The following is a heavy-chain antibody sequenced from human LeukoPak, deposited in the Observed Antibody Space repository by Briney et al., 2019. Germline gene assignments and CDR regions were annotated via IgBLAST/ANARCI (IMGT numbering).Heavy chain of an antibody. Sequence: GSLRLSCAASGFTFSSYEMNRIRQPPGKGLEWIGEINHSGSTNYNPSLKSRVTISVDTSKNQFSLKLSSVTAADTAVYYCARTGRLLHYYYYYYMDVWGKGTTVTISS. V-gene: IGHV4-34*01. CDR1: GFTFSSYE. CDR3: ARTGRLLHYYYYYYMDV. J-gene: IGHJ6*03. CDR2: INHSGST. D-gene: IGHD3-22*01.